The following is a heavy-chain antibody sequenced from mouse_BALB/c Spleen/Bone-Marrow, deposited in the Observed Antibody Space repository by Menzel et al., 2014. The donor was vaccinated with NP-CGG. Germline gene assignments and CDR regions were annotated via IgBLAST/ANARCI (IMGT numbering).Heavy chain of an antibody. CDR3: ARGLDY. J-gene: IGHJ2*01. Sequence: DVKLVESGGGLVQPGGSLKLSCAASGFTFXSYGMSWVRQTPDKRLELVATINTNGGNTYYPDSVKGRFTISRDNAKNTLYLQMSSLKSEDTAMYYCARGLDYWGQGTTLTVSS. CDR1: GFTFXSYG. V-gene: IGHV5-6-3*01. CDR2: INTNGGNT.